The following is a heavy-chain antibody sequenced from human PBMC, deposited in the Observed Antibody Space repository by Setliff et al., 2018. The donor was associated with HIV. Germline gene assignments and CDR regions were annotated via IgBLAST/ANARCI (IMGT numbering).Heavy chain of an antibody. CDR1: GGSISSYF. CDR3: ARLGRSSTGPL. Sequence: SETLSLTCTVSGGSISSYFWSWIRQSPGKGLEWIAFIFYTGNTKYNPSLRSRVSMSVDTSNNQFSLNLTSVTAADTAVYYCARLGRSSTGPLWGQGTLVTVSP. V-gene: IGHV4-59*08. J-gene: IGHJ4*02. CDR2: IFYTGNT. D-gene: IGHD2-2*01.